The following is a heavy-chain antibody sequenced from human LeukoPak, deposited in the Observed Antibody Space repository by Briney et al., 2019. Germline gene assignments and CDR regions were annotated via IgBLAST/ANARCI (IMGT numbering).Heavy chain of an antibody. CDR1: GFTFDDYA. Sequence: GGSLRLSCAASGFTFDDYAMHWVRQAPGKGLEWVSGISWNSGSIGYADSVKGRFTISRDNAKNSLYLQMNSLRAEDTALYYCANVYDNYYYYYMDVWGKGTTVTVSS. CDR2: ISWNSGSI. J-gene: IGHJ6*03. V-gene: IGHV3-9*01. D-gene: IGHD5/OR15-5a*01. CDR3: ANVYDNYYYYYMDV.